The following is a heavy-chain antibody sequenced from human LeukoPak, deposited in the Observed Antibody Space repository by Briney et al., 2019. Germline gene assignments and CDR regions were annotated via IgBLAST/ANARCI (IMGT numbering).Heavy chain of an antibody. CDR1: GGSISSGGYY. CDR3: ARRRAAAGLFDY. D-gene: IGHD6-13*01. CDR2: IYYSGST. V-gene: IGHV4-31*03. J-gene: IGHJ4*02. Sequence: SETLSLTCTVSGGSISSGGYYWSWIRQHPGKGLEWIGYIYYSGSTYYNPSLKSRVTISVDTSKNQFSLKLSSVTAADTAVYYCARRRAAAGLFDYWGQGTLVTVSS.